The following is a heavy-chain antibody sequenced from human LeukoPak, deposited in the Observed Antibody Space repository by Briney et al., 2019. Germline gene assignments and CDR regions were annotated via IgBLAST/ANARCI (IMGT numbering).Heavy chain of an antibody. CDR1: GYSISSGYY. Sequence: SETLSLTCSVSGYSISSGYYWGWIRQPPGKGLEWIGSVDQSGGTYYNPSLKSRVTMSVDTSKNQSSLKLTSVTAADTAVYYCAISFWGGYGSGVDDAFDIWGQGTMVTVSS. J-gene: IGHJ3*02. D-gene: IGHD3-10*01. CDR3: AISFWGGYGSGVDDAFDI. V-gene: IGHV4-38-2*02. CDR2: VDQSGGT.